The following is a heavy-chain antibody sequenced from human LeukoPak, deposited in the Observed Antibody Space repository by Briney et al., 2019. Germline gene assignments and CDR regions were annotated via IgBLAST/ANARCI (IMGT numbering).Heavy chain of an antibody. V-gene: IGHV3-21*01. CDR2: ISSSSSYI. CDR1: GFRFSDYY. Sequence: GGSLRLSCAASGFRFSDYYMSWVRQAPGKGLEWVSSISSSSSYIYYADSVKGRFTISRDNAKNSLYLQMNSLRAEDTAVYYCARDQQPGVSGSARQFDPWGQGTLVTVSS. CDR3: ARDQQPGVSGSARQFDP. J-gene: IGHJ5*02. D-gene: IGHD6-19*01.